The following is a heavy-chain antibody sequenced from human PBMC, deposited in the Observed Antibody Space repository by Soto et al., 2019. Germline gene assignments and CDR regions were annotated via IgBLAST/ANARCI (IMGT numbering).Heavy chain of an antibody. CDR2: IIPIFGTA. CDR3: ARATYYYDSSGQLYYFDY. J-gene: IGHJ4*02. V-gene: IGHV1-69*13. Sequence: SVKVSCKASGGTFSSYAISWVRQAPGQGLEWMGGIIPIFGTANYAQKFQGRVTITADESTSTAYMELSSLRSEDTAVYYCARATYYYDSSGQLYYFDYWGQGTLVTVSP. D-gene: IGHD3-22*01. CDR1: GGTFSSYA.